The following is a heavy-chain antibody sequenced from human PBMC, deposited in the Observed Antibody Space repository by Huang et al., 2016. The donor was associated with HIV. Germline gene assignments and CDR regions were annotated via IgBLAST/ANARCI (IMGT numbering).Heavy chain of an antibody. D-gene: IGHD3-10*01. Sequence: QIQLAQSGAEVKKPGASVKVSCKASGYAFTNYDVNWVRQASGQGLEGKGWMHPTSGNVGDTKKLQCRVAIVSNSSIHTSYLEVTSLTSEDTAVYYCARGFGINYNHEAFDVWGQGTMVTVSS. CDR1: GYAFTNYD. CDR3: ARGFGINYNHEAFDV. V-gene: IGHV1-8*01. J-gene: IGHJ3*01. CDR2: MHPTSGNV.